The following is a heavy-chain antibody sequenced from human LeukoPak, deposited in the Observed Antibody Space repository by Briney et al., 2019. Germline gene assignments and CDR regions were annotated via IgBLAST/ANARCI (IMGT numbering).Heavy chain of an antibody. CDR1: GYTFTSYG. CDR2: IIPIFGTA. CDR3: ASGYYFDY. Sequence: ASVKVSCKTSGYTFTSYGVSWVRQAPGQGLEWMGGIIPIFGTANYAQKFQGRVTITTDESTSTAYMELSSLRSEDTAVYYCASGYYFDYWGQGTLVTVSS. V-gene: IGHV1-69*05. J-gene: IGHJ4*02.